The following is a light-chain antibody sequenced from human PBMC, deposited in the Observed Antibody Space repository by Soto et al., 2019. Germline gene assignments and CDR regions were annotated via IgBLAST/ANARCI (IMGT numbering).Light chain of an antibody. J-gene: IGKJ3*01. Sequence: EIVLTQTPFFLSVTPGQPASISCKSSQSLLHSDGKTYLYWYLQRPGQTPHLLIYEVSNRFSGAPDRFSVNGSGTDFKLKISQVEAEDVGVYYCMQAIQFPLFAFGPGTKVDIK. CDR2: EVS. CDR1: QSLLHSDGKTY. V-gene: IGKV2-29*03. CDR3: MQAIQFPLFA.